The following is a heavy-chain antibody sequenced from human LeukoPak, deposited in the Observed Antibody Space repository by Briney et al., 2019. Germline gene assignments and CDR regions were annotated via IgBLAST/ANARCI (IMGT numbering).Heavy chain of an antibody. D-gene: IGHD2-15*01. CDR1: GFTFSNAW. CDR2: IRSKANGYTT. V-gene: IGHV3-73*01. J-gene: IGHJ3*02. CDR3: TRPAGGDAFDI. Sequence: QSGGSLRLSCVASGFTFSNAWMTWVRQAPGKGLEWVGRIRSKANGYTTAYGASVKGRFTISRDDSQRATYVQMNSLKIEDTAVYYCTRPAGGDAFDIWGPGTMVTVSS.